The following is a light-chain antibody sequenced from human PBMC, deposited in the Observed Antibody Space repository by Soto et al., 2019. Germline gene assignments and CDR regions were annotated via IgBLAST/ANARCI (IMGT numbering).Light chain of an antibody. CDR3: QQSYSSPYT. CDR2: ATS. J-gene: IGKJ2*01. V-gene: IGKV1-39*01. CDR1: QDINKY. Sequence: DIQMTQSPSSLSAAVGDSVTITCRASQDINKYLNWYHQTPGKAPKLLVFATSTLHNGVPSRFSGSRSGTDFSLTITSPQPEDFATYYCQQSYSSPYTFGQGTKLEIK.